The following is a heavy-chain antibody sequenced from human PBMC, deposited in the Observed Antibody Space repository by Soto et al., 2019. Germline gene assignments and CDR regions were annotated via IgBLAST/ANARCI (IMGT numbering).Heavy chain of an antibody. Sequence: QVQLVESGGGVVQPGRSLRLSCAASGFTFSRYGMHWVRQAPGRGLEWVAVIWYDGSNIYYADSVKGRVTISRDNSNDTLDLQMNSLRAEDTAVYYWARDREQWLVGYYFDDWGQGTLVTIST. CDR3: ARDREQWLVGYYFDD. CDR1: GFTFSRYG. V-gene: IGHV3-33*01. D-gene: IGHD6-19*01. CDR2: IWYDGSNI. J-gene: IGHJ4*02.